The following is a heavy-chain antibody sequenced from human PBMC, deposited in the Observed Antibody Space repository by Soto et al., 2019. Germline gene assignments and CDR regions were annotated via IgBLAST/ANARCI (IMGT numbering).Heavy chain of an antibody. J-gene: IGHJ4*02. Sequence: EVQLVESGGGLVKPGGSPRLSCAAFGFSFTNAWMTWVRQAPGKGLEWVGRIKSISSGATTDYAAPVKGRFSISRDDSKNTVYLQMNSLKTDDTAVYYCMAAATKWGQGTLVTVSS. D-gene: IGHD1-26*01. CDR1: GFSFTNAW. CDR3: MAAATK. CDR2: IKSISSGATT. V-gene: IGHV3-15*01.